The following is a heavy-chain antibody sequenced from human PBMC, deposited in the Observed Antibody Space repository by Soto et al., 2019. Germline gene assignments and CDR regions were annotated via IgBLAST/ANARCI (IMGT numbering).Heavy chain of an antibody. D-gene: IGHD2-15*01. Sequence: GASVKVSCKASGYTFTGYYMHWVRQAPGQGLEWMGWINPNSGGTNYAQKFQGMVTMTRDTSISTAYMELSRLRSDDTAVYYCATLTVVVAATLNWFDPWGQGTLVTVSS. CDR2: INPNSGGT. J-gene: IGHJ5*02. CDR1: GYTFTGYY. V-gene: IGHV1-2*02. CDR3: ATLTVVVAATLNWFDP.